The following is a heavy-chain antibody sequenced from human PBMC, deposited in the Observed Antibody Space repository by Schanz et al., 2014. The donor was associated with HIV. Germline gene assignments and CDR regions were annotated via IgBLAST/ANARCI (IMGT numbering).Heavy chain of an antibody. CDR3: AQMGAFAAFDI. V-gene: IGHV3-23*04. Sequence: EVHLVESGGGVVQPGRSLRLSCAASGFTFKSYAMTWVRQAPGKGLQWVSSITDSGDKTDYTDSVKGRFTISRDNSRNTLFLQMDSLRVDDTAVYYCAQMGAFAAFDIWGHGTVVTVSS. CDR2: ITDSGDKT. J-gene: IGHJ3*02. CDR1: GFTFKSYA. D-gene: IGHD3-16*01.